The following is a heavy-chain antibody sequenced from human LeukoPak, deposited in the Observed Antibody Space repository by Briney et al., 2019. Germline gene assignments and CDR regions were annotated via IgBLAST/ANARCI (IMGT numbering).Heavy chain of an antibody. CDR3: ARDDWNTELLLFDY. Sequence: PGGSLRLSCAASGFTFSSYSMNWVRQAPGKGLEWVSSISSSSSYIYYADSVKGRSTISRDNAKNSLYLQMNSLRAEDTAVYYCARDDWNTELLLFDYWGQGTLVTVSS. CDR1: GFTFSSYS. J-gene: IGHJ4*02. CDR2: ISSSSSYI. D-gene: IGHD1/OR15-1a*01. V-gene: IGHV3-21*01.